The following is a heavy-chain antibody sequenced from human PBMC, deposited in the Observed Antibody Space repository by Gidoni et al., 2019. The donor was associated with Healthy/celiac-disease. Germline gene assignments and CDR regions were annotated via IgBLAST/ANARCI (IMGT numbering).Heavy chain of an antibody. J-gene: IGHJ4*02. CDR2: ISSSSSYI. V-gene: IGHV3-21*01. CDR1: GFTFSSYS. Sequence: EVQLVESGGGMVKPGGSRRLSCAASGFTFSSYSMNWGRQAPGKGREWVSSISSSSSYIYYAASVKGRFTISRDNAKSSLYLQMNSLRAEDTAVYYCARAGDCSGGSCYVFFDYWGQGTLVTVSS. D-gene: IGHD2-15*01. CDR3: ARAGDCSGGSCYVFFDY.